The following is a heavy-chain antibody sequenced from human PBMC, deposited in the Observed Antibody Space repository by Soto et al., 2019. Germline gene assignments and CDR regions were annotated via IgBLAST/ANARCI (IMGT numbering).Heavy chain of an antibody. J-gene: IGHJ6*02. CDR3: AKFDPKAGVVIIVAYQYVMDV. CDR1: GFTFSSYA. D-gene: IGHD3-3*01. V-gene: IGHV3-23*01. CDR2: ISGGGGMT. Sequence: GGSLRLSCAASGFTFSSYAMSWVRQAPGKGLEWVSAISGGGGMTYYAGSVKGRFTISRDNSKNTLYLEMSSLTVEDTAVYYCAKFDPKAGVVIIVAYQYVMDVWGRGTTVTVSS.